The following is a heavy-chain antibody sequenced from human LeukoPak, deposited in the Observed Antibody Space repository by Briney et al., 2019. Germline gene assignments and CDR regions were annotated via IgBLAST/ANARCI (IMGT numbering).Heavy chain of an antibody. V-gene: IGHV1-2*02. CDR1: GYTFTDYY. CDR3: ARSYGSSAFDV. Sequence: ASVKVSCKASGYTFTDYYMNWLRQAPGQGLEWMGWINPKSGGTNYAQNFQGRVTLTRDTSNFAVYMELSRLSFDDAAVYYCARSYGSSAFDVWGQGAMVTVSS. D-gene: IGHD4-17*01. J-gene: IGHJ3*01. CDR2: INPKSGGT.